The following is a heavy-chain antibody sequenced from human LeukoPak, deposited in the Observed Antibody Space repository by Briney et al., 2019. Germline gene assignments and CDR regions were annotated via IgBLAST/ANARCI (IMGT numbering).Heavy chain of an antibody. D-gene: IGHD6-13*01. Sequence: SGGSLRLSCAASGFTFSGSAMHWVRQASGKGLEWVGRIRSKPNSYATAYAASVKGRFTISRDDSTDTAFLQMNSLRTEDTAIYYCSRLSTAGIYYWGQGTLVTVSS. CDR1: GFTFSGSA. V-gene: IGHV3-73*01. CDR2: IRSKPNSYAT. J-gene: IGHJ4*02. CDR3: SRLSTAGIYY.